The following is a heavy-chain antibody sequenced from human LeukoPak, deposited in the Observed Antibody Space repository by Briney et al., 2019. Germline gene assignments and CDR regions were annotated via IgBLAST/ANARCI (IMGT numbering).Heavy chain of an antibody. CDR1: GGSFSGYY. V-gene: IGHV4-34*01. CDR2: INHSGST. D-gene: IGHD3-3*01. J-gene: IGHJ4*02. CDR3: ARVPHYDFWSGYSLLGIDY. Sequence: SETLSLTCAVYGGSFSGYYWSWIRQPPGKGLEWIWEINHSGSTNYNPSLKSRVTISVDTSKNQFSLKLSSVTAADTAVYYCARVPHYDFWSGYSLLGIDYWGQGTLVTVSS.